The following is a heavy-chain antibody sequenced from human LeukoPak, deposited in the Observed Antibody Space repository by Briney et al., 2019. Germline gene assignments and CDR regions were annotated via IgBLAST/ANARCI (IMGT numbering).Heavy chain of an antibody. Sequence: GASVKASCKTSGYSFTDYYMHWVRQAPGQGLEGMGWINPNSGGTSSAQKFQGRVTMTRDTSITTVYMEVSWLTSDDTAIYYCARADRLHGGPYLIGPWGQGTLVTVSS. CDR3: ARADRLHGGPYLIGP. D-gene: IGHD2-21*01. CDR2: INPNSGGT. J-gene: IGHJ5*02. V-gene: IGHV1-2*02. CDR1: GYSFTDYY.